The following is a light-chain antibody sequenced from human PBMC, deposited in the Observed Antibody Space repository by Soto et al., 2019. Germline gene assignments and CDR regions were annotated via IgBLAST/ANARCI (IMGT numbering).Light chain of an antibody. V-gene: IGKV3-15*01. CDR3: QQYNNWPPWT. CDR1: QSVSTN. CDR2: GAS. J-gene: IGKJ1*01. Sequence: RVMTQSPATLSLSPGERATLSCRASQSVSTNVAWYQQKPGQAPRLLIYGASTRATDIPARFSGSGSETDVTLTISSLQSEEFAVYYCQQYNNWPPWTFGQGTKVEVK.